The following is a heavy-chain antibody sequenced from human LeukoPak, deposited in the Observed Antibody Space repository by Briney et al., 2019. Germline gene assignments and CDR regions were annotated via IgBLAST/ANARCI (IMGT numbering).Heavy chain of an antibody. CDR2: INPSGGST. J-gene: IGHJ6*03. V-gene: IGHV1-46*01. D-gene: IGHD4-17*01. Sequence: VASVKVSCKASGGTFSSYSINWVRQAPGQGLEWMGIINPSGGSTSYAQKFQGRVTMTRDMSTSTVYMELSSLRSEDTAVYYCARDGDGDYNYYYYYMDVWGKGTTVTVSS. CDR3: ARDGDGDYNYYYYYMDV. CDR1: GGTFSSYS.